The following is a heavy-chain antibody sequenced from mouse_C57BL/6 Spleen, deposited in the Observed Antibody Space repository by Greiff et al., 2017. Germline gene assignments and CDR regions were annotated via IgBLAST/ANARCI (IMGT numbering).Heavy chain of an antibody. J-gene: IGHJ4*01. CDR2: INPSTGGT. Sequence: VQLQQSGPELVKPGASVKISCKASGYSFTGYYMHWVKQSSEKSLEWIGEINPSTGGTSYNQKFKGKATLTVDKSSSTAYMQLKSLTSEDSAVYYCARPLPVYAMDYWGQGTSVTVSS. D-gene: IGHD5-5*01. CDR3: ARPLPVYAMDY. V-gene: IGHV1-43*01. CDR1: GYSFTGYY.